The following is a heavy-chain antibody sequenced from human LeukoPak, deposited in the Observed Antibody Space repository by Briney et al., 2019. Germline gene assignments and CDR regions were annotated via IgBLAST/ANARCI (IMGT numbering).Heavy chain of an antibody. J-gene: IGHJ4*02. CDR1: AFTFSSHA. CDR3: AKDDGSGWYQIDY. CDR2: ITGSGDAA. V-gene: IGHV3-23*01. D-gene: IGHD6-19*01. Sequence: GGSLRLSCTSSAFTFSSHAMAWVRQAPGKGLEWISSITGSGDAAYYAASMQGRFTISRDNSKNTLYLQMNSLRAEDTAVYYCAKDDGSGWYQIDYWGQGTLVTISS.